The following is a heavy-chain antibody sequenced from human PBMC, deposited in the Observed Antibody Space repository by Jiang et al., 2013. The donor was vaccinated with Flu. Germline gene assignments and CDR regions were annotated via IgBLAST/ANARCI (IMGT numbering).Heavy chain of an antibody. V-gene: IGHV1-18*04. CDR1: GYSFNSYG. Sequence: SVKVSCKTSGYSFNSYGITWVRQAPEQGLEWMGWISGYNGNTDYAQKFQGRVTMTTDTSTTTAYMELRGLRSDDTAVYYCAREGFITKILGDAFDIWGQGTMVTVSS. CDR3: AREGFITKILGDAFDI. J-gene: IGHJ3*02. D-gene: IGHD3-16*02. CDR2: ISGYNGNT.